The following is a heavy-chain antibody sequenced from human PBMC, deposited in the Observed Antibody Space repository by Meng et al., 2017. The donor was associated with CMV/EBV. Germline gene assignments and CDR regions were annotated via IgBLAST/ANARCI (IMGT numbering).Heavy chain of an antibody. CDR1: GGSISSYY. V-gene: IGHV4-4*07. Sequence: VQLQESGPGLVKPSDTLSLTCPCSGGSISSYYWSWIRQPAGKGLEWIGRIYTSGSTNYNPSLKSRVTMSVDTSKNQFSLKLSSVTAADTAVYYCARHGDTAMVVGIDYWGQGTLVTVSS. D-gene: IGHD5-18*01. CDR3: ARHGDTAMVVGIDY. J-gene: IGHJ4*02. CDR2: IYTSGST.